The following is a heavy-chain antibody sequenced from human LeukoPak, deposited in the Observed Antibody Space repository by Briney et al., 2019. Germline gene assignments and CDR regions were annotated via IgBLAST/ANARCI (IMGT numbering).Heavy chain of an antibody. CDR1: GFTFSSYA. D-gene: IGHD4/OR15-4a*01. V-gene: IGHV3-53*01. CDR3: ARRAGAYSHPYDY. Sequence: GGSLRLSCAASGFTFSSYAMSWVRQAPGKGLEWVSFIYSGGSTYYADSVKGRFTISRDNSKNTLYLQMNSLRADDTAVYYCARRAGAYSHPYDYWGQGTLVTVSS. CDR2: IYSGGST. J-gene: IGHJ4*02.